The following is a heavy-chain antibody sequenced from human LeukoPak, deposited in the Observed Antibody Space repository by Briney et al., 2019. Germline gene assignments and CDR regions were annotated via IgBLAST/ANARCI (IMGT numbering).Heavy chain of an antibody. V-gene: IGHV3-48*04. CDR1: GFTFSRYT. D-gene: IGHD1-26*01. CDR2: ISSSSTTI. Sequence: GGSLRLSCAASGFTFSRYTMNWVRQAPGKGLEWVSYISSSSTTIYYADSVKGRFTISRDNAQNSLYLQMNSLRADDTAVYYCARWAGGHYDYWGQGTLVTVSS. CDR3: ARWAGGHYDY. J-gene: IGHJ4*02.